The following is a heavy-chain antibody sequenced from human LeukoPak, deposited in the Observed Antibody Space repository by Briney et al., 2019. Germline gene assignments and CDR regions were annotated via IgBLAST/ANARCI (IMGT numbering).Heavy chain of an antibody. J-gene: IGHJ4*02. V-gene: IGHV3-15*01. CDR3: TTTPTKYYDFWSAYNDY. D-gene: IGHD3-3*01. Sequence: GGSLRLSCVGSGFTFSSYWMSWVRQAPGKGLEWVGRIKSKTDGGTTDYAAPVKGGFTISRDDSKNTLYLQMNSLETEDTAVYYCTTTPTKYYDFWSAYNDYWGQGTLVTVSS. CDR1: GFTFSSYW. CDR2: IKSKTDGGTT.